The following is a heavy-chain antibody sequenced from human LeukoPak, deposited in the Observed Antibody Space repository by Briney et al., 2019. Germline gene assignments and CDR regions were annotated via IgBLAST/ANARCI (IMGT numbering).Heavy chain of an antibody. CDR2: TSGST. Sequence: GSLRLSCAASGFTFSNYAMTWVRQPPGKGLEWIGSTSGSTYYNPSLKSRVTISVDTSRNQFSLKLTSVTAADTAVYYCARLVGSGSYYFDNWGQGTLVTVSS. CDR3: ARLVGSGSYYFDN. CDR1: GFTFSNYA. V-gene: IGHV4-4*09. J-gene: IGHJ4*02. D-gene: IGHD6-25*01.